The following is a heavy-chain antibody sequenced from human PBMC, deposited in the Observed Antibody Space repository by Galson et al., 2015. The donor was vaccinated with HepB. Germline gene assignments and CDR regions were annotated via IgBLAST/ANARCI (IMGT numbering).Heavy chain of an antibody. CDR3: ARWSPSGASDDALDV. D-gene: IGHD1-26*01. V-gene: IGHV1-3*01. J-gene: IGHJ3*01. Sequence: SVKVSCKASGDTFINSAIYWVRQAPGKRPEWMAWINGGKGSTEYSQKFQGRVTITRDTSANTVYMELSSLRSEDTAVYYCARWSPSGASDDALDVWGQGTTVTVSS. CDR2: INGGKGST. CDR1: GDTFINSA.